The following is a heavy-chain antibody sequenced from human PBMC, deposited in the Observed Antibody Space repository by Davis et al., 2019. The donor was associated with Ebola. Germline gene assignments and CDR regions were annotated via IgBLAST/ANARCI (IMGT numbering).Heavy chain of an antibody. J-gene: IGHJ3*02. CDR2: ISYDGSNE. Sequence: GGSLRLSCAAFGFTFSSYALHWVRQAPGKGLEWVAVISYDGSNEYYADSVKGRFTISRDNSRNTLFLQMNSLRAEDTAVYYCARTYYYDDRGYRNAFDIWGQGTTVTVS. V-gene: IGHV3-30-3*01. CDR3: ARTYYYDDRGYRNAFDI. D-gene: IGHD3-22*01. CDR1: GFTFSSYA.